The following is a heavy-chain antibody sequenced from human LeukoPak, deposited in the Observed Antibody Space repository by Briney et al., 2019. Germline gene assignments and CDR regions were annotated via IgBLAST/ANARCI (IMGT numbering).Heavy chain of an antibody. CDR2: FDPEDGET. Sequence: ASVKVSCRVSGYTLTELSMHWVRQAPGKGLEWRGGFDPEDGETIYAQKFQGRVTMTEDTSTDTAYMELSSLRSEDTAVYYCATDETQGNDYVWGSYRYNAFDIWGQGTMVTVSS. CDR1: GYTLTELS. J-gene: IGHJ3*02. CDR3: ATDETQGNDYVWGSYRYNAFDI. D-gene: IGHD3-16*02. V-gene: IGHV1-24*01.